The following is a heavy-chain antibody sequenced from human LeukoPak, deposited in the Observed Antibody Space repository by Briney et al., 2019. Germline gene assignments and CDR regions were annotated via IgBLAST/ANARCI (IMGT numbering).Heavy chain of an antibody. CDR2: ISSSSSSYI. D-gene: IGHD3-10*01. J-gene: IGHJ4*02. V-gene: IGHV3-21*01. CDR1: GFTFSSYS. CDR3: ARVLWFGELFPLDY. Sequence: GGSLRLSCAASGFTFSSYSMNWVRQAPGKGLEWVSSISSSSSSYIYYADSVKGRFTISRDNAKNSLYLQMNSLRAEDTAVYYCARVLWFGELFPLDYWGQGTLVTVSS.